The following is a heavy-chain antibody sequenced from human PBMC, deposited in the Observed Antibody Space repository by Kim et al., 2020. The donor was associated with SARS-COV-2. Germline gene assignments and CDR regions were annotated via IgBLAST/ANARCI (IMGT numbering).Heavy chain of an antibody. CDR1: GYTFTSYY. CDR3: ATAYYDSTPDY. V-gene: IGHV1-46*01. Sequence: ASVKVSCKASGYTFTSYYMHWVRQAPGQGLEWMGIINPSGGSTSYAQKFQGRVTMTRDTSTSTVYMELSSLRSEDTVVYYCATAYYDSTPDYWGQGTLVTVSS. D-gene: IGHD3-22*01. CDR2: INPSGGST. J-gene: IGHJ4*02.